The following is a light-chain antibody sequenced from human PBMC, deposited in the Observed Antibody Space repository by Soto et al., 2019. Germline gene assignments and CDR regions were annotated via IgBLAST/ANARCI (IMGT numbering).Light chain of an antibody. CDR2: DAS. J-gene: IGKJ1*01. Sequence: QMTQSPFTLSASVGDRVTITCRASQTISSWLAWYQQIPGKAPKLLIYDASNLESGVPSRFSGSGSGTEFTLTINSLQPEDFAVYYCQQYENYWTFGQGTKVDIK. V-gene: IGKV1-5*01. CDR3: QQYENYWT. CDR1: QTISSW.